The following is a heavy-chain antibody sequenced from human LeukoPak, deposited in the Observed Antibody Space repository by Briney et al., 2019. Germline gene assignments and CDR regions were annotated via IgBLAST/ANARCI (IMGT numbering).Heavy chain of an antibody. CDR1: GGSIYGGGYY. D-gene: IGHD1-26*01. Sequence: SETLSLTCTVSGGSIYGGGYYWSWIRQPPGKGLEWIGYIYHSGTTYYNPSLKSRVTISIDRSKNQFSLKLSSVAAADTAVYYCARARDTTSGSNWFDPWGQGTLVTVSS. CDR3: ARARDTTSGSNWFDP. V-gene: IGHV4-30-2*01. J-gene: IGHJ5*02. CDR2: IYHSGTT.